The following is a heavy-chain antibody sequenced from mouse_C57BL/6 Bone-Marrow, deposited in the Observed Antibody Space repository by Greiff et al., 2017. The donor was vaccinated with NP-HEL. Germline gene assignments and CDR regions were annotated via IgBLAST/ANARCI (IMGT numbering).Heavy chain of an antibody. D-gene: IGHD2-4*01. CDR1: GYTFTNYW. J-gene: IGHJ1*03. CDR2: IYPGGGYT. CDR3: ARKWDYDWYFDV. Sequence: QVQLKESGAELVRPGTSVKMSCKASGYTFTNYWIGWAKQRPGHGLEWIGDIYPGGGYTNYNEKFKGKATLTADKSSSTAYMQFSSLTSEDSAIYYCARKWDYDWYFDVWGTGTTVTVSS. V-gene: IGHV1-63*01.